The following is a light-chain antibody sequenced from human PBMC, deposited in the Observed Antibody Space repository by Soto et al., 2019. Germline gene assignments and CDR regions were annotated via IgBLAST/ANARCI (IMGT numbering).Light chain of an antibody. CDR2: ATS. Sequence: EVLMTQSPATRSVSPGERATLSCRASQSVSSKLAWYQRKPGQAPRLLLYATSTRATGIPARFIGSGSGTEFTLTISSLQSEDFALYFCQQYDKWPGTFGQGTKVEIK. J-gene: IGKJ1*01. CDR3: QQYDKWPGT. V-gene: IGKV3D-15*01. CDR1: QSVSSK.